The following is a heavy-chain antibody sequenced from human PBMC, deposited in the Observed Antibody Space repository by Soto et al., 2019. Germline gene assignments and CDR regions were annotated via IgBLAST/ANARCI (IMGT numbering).Heavy chain of an antibody. CDR1: GFTFSSYW. V-gene: IGHV3-74*01. Sequence: GGSLRLSCAASGFTFSSYWMHWVRQAPGKGLVWVSRINSDGSSTSYADSVKGRFTISRDNAKNTLYLQMNSLRAEDTAVYYCATYSSSWYTHYYYYYGMDVWGQGTTVTVSS. D-gene: IGHD6-13*01. CDR3: ATYSSSWYTHYYYYYGMDV. J-gene: IGHJ6*02. CDR2: INSDGSST.